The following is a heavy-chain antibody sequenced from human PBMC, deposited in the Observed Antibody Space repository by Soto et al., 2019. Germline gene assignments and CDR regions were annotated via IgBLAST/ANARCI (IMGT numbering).Heavy chain of an antibody. J-gene: IGHJ4*02. V-gene: IGHV3-74*03. Sequence: PGGSLRLSCAASGFTFSSYWMHWVRQAPGKGLVWVSRTTSDGSSTTYADSVKGRFTISRDNAKNTLYLQMNSLRAEDTAVYYCARGGLERRLDYWGQGTLVTVSS. CDR2: TTSDGSST. CDR3: ARGGLERRLDY. CDR1: GFTFSSYW. D-gene: IGHD1-1*01.